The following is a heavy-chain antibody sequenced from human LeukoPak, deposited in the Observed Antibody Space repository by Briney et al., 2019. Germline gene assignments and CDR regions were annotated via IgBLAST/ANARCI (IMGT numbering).Heavy chain of an antibody. CDR1: GGSISSYY. V-gene: IGHV4-59*08. J-gene: IGHJ2*01. CDR3: ARSTSYWYFDL. D-gene: IGHD5/OR15-5a*01. CDR2: TYYSGST. Sequence: SETLSLTCTVSGGSISSYYWSWIRQPPGKGLEWIGYTYYSGSTNYNPSLKSRVTISVDTSKNQFSLKLSSVTAADTAVYYCARSTSYWYFDLWGRGTLVTVSS.